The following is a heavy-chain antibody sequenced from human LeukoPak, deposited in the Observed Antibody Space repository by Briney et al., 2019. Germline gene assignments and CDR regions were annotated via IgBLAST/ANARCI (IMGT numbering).Heavy chain of an antibody. CDR3: ARGGVINWPFDY. Sequence: LSLTCSVSGGSISSYYWSWIRQPPGKGLEWVSYISSSGSTIYYADSVKGRFTISRDNAKNSLYLQMNSLRAEDTAVYYCARGGVINWPFDYWGQGTLVTVSS. D-gene: IGHD1-1*01. CDR2: ISSSGSTI. V-gene: IGHV3-11*04. J-gene: IGHJ4*02. CDR1: GGSISSYY.